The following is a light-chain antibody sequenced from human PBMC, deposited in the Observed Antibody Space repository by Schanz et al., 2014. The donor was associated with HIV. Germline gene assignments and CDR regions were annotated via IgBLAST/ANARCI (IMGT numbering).Light chain of an antibody. CDR3: QQYYSTPRT. Sequence: DIVMTQSPDSLAVSLGERATINCKSSQSVLYSSHNKNYLAWYRQKPGQPPKLLIYWASTRESGVPDRFSGSGSGTDFPLTISSLQAEDVAVYYCQQYYSTPRTFGQGTKVEIK. CDR2: WAS. CDR1: QSVLYSSHNKNY. V-gene: IGKV4-1*01. J-gene: IGKJ1*01.